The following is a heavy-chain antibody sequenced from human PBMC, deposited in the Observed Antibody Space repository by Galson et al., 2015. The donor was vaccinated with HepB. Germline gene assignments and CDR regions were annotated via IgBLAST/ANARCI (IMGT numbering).Heavy chain of an antibody. V-gene: IGHV1-24*01. J-gene: IGHJ6*03. CDR3: ATGYCTGTSCYYYLDV. CDR1: GYTLTELS. D-gene: IGHD2-2*03. CDR2: FDPEVGKT. Sequence: SVKVSCKVSGYTLTELSMHWVRQAPGKGLEWMGGFDPEVGKTIYAQKFKGRVTITEDTSTDTAYMELSSLRSEDTAVYYCATGYCTGTSCYYYLDVWGKGTTVTVSS.